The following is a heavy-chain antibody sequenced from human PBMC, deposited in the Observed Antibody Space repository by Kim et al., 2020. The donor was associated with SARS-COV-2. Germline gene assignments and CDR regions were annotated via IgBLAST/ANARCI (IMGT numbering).Heavy chain of an antibody. CDR1: GGSISSSSYY. J-gene: IGHJ6*02. V-gene: IGHV4-39*07. D-gene: IGHD2-2*01. Sequence: SETLSLTCTVSGGSISSSSYYWGWIRQPPGKGLEWIGSIYYSGSTYYNPSLKSRVTISVDTSKNQFSLKLSSVTAADTAVYYCARDLVCSSTSCYGRSDGMDVWGQGTTVTVSS. CDR3: ARDLVCSSTSCYGRSDGMDV. CDR2: IYYSGST.